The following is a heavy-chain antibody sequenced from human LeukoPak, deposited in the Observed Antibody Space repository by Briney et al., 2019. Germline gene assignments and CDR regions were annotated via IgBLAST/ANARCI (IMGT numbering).Heavy chain of an antibody. V-gene: IGHV3-53*01. Sequence: GGSLRLSCAASGFTVSSNYMSWVRQAPGKGLEWVSVIYSGGSTYYADSVKGRFTISRDNSKNTLYLQMNSLRAEDTAVYYCASAQGPAAGSSDAFDIWGQGTMVTVSS. D-gene: IGHD6-13*01. CDR2: IYSGGST. J-gene: IGHJ3*02. CDR3: ASAQGPAAGSSDAFDI. CDR1: GFTVSSNY.